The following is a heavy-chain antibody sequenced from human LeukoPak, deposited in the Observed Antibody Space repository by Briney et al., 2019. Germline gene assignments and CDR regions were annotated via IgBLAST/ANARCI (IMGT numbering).Heavy chain of an antibody. CDR3: ARDRYYYGSGSYTHPGAFDI. D-gene: IGHD3-10*01. V-gene: IGHV1-69*13. CDR1: GYTFTSYG. Sequence: SVKVSCKASGYTFTSYGISWVRQAPGQGLEWMGGIIPIFGTANYAQKFQGRVTITADESTSTAYMELSSLRSEDTAVYYCARDRYYYGSGSYTHPGAFDIWGQGTMVTVSS. CDR2: IIPIFGTA. J-gene: IGHJ3*02.